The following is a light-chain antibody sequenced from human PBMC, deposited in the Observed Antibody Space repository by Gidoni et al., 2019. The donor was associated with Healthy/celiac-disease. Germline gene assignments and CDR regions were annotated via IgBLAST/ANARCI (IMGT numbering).Light chain of an antibody. CDR2: GAS. CDR3: QQYGSSPLT. J-gene: IGKJ1*01. V-gene: IGKV3-20*01. CDR1: QSVSNSY. Sequence: EIVLTQSPGTLSLSPRERATLSCRASQSVSNSYLAWYQQKPGQAPRLLIYGASSMATGIPDRFSGSGSGTDFTLTISRLEPEDFAVYYCQQYGSSPLTFGQGTKVEIK.